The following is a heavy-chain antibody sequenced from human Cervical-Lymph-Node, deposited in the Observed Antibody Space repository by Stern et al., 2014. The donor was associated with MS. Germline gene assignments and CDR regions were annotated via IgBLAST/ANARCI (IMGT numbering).Heavy chain of an antibody. CDR3: ERGLMAVCDMTNCHLDY. Sequence: EVQLVESGGALVQPGGSLRLSCAASGFTFKNHDMHWVRQATGKGLEWVAAIGTLGATYYADSVKDQFTLPRAKAKNSLFVQMTRPRAGAADVYYCERGLMAVCDMTNCHLDYWGLGTQVTVSS. CDR2: IGTLGAT. J-gene: IGHJ4*02. CDR1: GFTFKNHD. D-gene: IGHD2-21*02. V-gene: IGHV3-13*01.